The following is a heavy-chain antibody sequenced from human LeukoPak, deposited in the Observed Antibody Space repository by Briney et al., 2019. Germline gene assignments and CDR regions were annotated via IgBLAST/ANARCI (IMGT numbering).Heavy chain of an antibody. D-gene: IGHD3-10*01. CDR3: ARRRFMRPMDV. CDR2: INHSGST. Sequence: SETLSLTCAVYGGSFSGYYWSWIRQPPGKGLEWIGEINHSGSTNYNPSLKSRVTISVDTSKNQFSLKLSSVTAADTAVYYCARRRFMRPMDVWGKGTTVTVS. CDR1: GGSFSGYY. J-gene: IGHJ6*03. V-gene: IGHV4-34*01.